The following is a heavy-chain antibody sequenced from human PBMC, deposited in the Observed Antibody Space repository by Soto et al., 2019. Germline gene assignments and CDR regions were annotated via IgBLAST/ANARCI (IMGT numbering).Heavy chain of an antibody. Sequence: GSLRLSCAASGVNFSSYAMNWVRQAPGKGLEWVSTISDTGGGTFYAGSVKGRFTISRDNSKNTLYLQMHSLRADDSAIYFCAVGRRMTSGSNTWFDPWGRGTLVTVSS. CDR1: GVNFSSYA. J-gene: IGHJ5*02. V-gene: IGHV3-23*01. D-gene: IGHD3-22*01. CDR3: AVGRRMTSGSNTWFDP. CDR2: ISDTGGGT.